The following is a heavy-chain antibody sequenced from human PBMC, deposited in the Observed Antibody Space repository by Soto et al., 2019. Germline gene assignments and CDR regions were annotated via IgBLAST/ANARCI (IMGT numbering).Heavy chain of an antibody. D-gene: IGHD3-10*01. J-gene: IGHJ2*01. CDR3: ARDRGGMGRYFEL. V-gene: IGHV4-59*01. Sequence: QVRLQESGPGLVKPSETLSLTCIVSSGSISTYSWSWIRQSPGKGLEWMANIHYTGTTNYNPSLKKRLTMSIYTSKNQFSFRLTSVTAADTAVYFCARDRGGMGRYFELWGRGTLVAVSS. CDR2: IHYTGTT. CDR1: SGSISTYS.